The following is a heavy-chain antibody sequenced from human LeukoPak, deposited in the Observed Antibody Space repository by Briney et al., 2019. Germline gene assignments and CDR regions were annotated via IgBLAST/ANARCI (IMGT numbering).Heavy chain of an antibody. CDR2: ILNTGSA. CDR1: GASISSYY. V-gene: IGHV4-59*01. Sequence: PSETLSLICTVSGASISSYYWGWIRQPPGKGLEWIGYILNTGSANYNPSLKSRVTISIDTSKNQFSLKLTSVTAADTAVYYCARDKALMNWYFDLWGRGTLATVSS. CDR3: ARDKALMNWYFDL. J-gene: IGHJ2*01.